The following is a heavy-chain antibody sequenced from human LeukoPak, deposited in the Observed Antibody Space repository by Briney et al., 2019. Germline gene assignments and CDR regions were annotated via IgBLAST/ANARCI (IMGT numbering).Heavy chain of an antibody. CDR1: GYTFTSYG. V-gene: IGHV1-18*01. Sequence: ASVKVSCKASGYTFTSYGISWVRQAPGQGLEWMGWISAYNGNTNYAQKLQGRVTMTTDTSTSTAYMELRSLRSDDTAVYYCASVPIAAAVSWFDPWGQGTLVTVSS. J-gene: IGHJ5*02. D-gene: IGHD6-13*01. CDR3: ASVPIAAAVSWFDP. CDR2: ISAYNGNT.